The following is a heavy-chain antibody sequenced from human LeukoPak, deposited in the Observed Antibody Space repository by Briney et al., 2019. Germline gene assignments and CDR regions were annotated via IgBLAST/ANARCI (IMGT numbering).Heavy chain of an antibody. CDR2: IYGGGDT. J-gene: IGHJ4*02. CDR1: GFTVNNNY. V-gene: IGHV3-53*01. Sequence: GGSLRLSCAASGFTVNNNYVNWVRQAPGKGLEWVSIIYGGGDTSYADSVKGRFTISRDNSKNTVYLQMNSVRAEDTAVYYCAKESGYYHYWGQGTLVTVSS. CDR3: AKESGYYHY. D-gene: IGHD3-3*01.